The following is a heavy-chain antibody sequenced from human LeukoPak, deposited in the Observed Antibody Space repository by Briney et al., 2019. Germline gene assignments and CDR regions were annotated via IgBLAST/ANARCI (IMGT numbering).Heavy chain of an antibody. D-gene: IGHD4-11*01. J-gene: IGHJ6*02. CDR3: ASYRRSYYYYYGMDV. CDR2: IYSGGST. CDR1: GFTVSSNY. Sequence: GGSLRLSCAASGFTVSSNYMSWVRQAPGKWLEWVSVIYSGGSTYYADSVKGRFTISRHNSKNTLYLQMNSLRAEDTAVYYCASYRRSYYYYYGMDVWGQGTTVTVSS. V-gene: IGHV3-53*04.